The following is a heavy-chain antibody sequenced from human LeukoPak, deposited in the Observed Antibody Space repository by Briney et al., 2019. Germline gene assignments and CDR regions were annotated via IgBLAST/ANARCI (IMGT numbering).Heavy chain of an antibody. J-gene: IGHJ4*02. Sequence: SETLSLTCSVSGGSISLSYYYWGWIRQPPGKALEWIGSVYYSGTTSYNPSLKSRVTISVDMSKNHFSLRLSSVTAADTVMYYCARGTLYSGWSYYFDYWGQGGQVTVSS. D-gene: IGHD6-19*01. CDR2: VYYSGTT. V-gene: IGHV4-39*07. CDR3: ARGTLYSGWSYYFDY. CDR1: GGSISLSYYY.